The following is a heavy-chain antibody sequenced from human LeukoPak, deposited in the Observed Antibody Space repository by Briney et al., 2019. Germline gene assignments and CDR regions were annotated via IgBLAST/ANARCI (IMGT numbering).Heavy chain of an antibody. CDR1: GGSFSGYY. D-gene: IGHD6-6*01. CDR2: INHSGST. Sequence: SETLSLTCAVYGGSFSGYYWSWIRQPPGKALEWIGEINHSGSTNYNPSLKSRVTISVDTSKNQFSLKLSSVTAADTAVYYCARGKYSSSTYYYYYMDVWGKGTTVTVSS. V-gene: IGHV4-34*01. J-gene: IGHJ6*03. CDR3: ARGKYSSSTYYYYYMDV.